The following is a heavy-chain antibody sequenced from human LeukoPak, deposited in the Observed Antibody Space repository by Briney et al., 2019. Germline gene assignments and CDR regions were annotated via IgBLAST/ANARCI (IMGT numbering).Heavy chain of an antibody. CDR2: IYSGGST. Sequence: PTGGSLRFSCAASGFTVSSNYMSWVRQAPGKGLEWVSVIYSGGSTYYADSVKGRFTISRDNSKNTLYLQMNSLRAEDTAVYYCAKDPYSGSYFEYFDYWGQGTLVTVSS. V-gene: IGHV3-66*01. D-gene: IGHD1-26*01. CDR3: AKDPYSGSYFEYFDY. J-gene: IGHJ4*02. CDR1: GFTVSSNY.